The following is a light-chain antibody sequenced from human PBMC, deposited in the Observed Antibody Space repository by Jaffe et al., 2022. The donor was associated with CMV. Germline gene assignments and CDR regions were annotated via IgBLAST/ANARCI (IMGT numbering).Light chain of an antibody. CDR2: DVT. J-gene: IGLJ2*01. CDR1: SSDVGGYKF. CDR3: CSYAGSYTFVV. V-gene: IGLV2-11*01. Sequence: QSVLTQPRSVSGSPGQSVTISCTGTSSDVGGYKFVSWYQQHLGKAPKLMIYDVTKRPSGVPDRFSGSKSANTASLTISGLQAADEADYYCCSYAGSYTFVVFGGGTKLTVL.